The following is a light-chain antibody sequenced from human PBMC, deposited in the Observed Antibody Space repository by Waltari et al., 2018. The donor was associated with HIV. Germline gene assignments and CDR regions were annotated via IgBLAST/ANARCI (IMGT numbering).Light chain of an antibody. Sequence: SSEVPPDPTAPVALGQTVRITRQGDGLRNQFPSSHQQKPGQAPVLVIYGENNRPTGIPDRFSGSTSGNTASLIITGAQAEDEAEYYCNSRDSSGNRLVVFGGGTKLTVL. J-gene: IGLJ2*01. V-gene: IGLV3-19*01. CDR2: GEN. CDR1: GLRNQF. CDR3: NSRDSSGNRLVV.